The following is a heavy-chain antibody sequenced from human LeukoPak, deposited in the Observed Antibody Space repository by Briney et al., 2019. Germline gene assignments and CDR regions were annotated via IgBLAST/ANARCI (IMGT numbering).Heavy chain of an antibody. J-gene: IGHJ6*02. Sequence: SVKVSYKASGGTISNYAISWVRQAPGQGLEWMGGIIPIFGTANYAQKFQGRVTITADESTSTAYMELSSLRSEDTAVYYCARKGPRTYYGMDVWGQGTTVTVSS. CDR3: ARKGPRTYYGMDV. CDR1: GGTISNYA. V-gene: IGHV1-69*13. D-gene: IGHD3/OR15-3a*01. CDR2: IIPIFGTA.